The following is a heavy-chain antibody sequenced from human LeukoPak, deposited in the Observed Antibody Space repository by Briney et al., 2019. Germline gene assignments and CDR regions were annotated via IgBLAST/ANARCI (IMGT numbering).Heavy chain of an antibody. CDR2: IYYSGST. Sequence: SQTLSLTCTVSGGSISNYYWNWIRQPPGKGLEWIGYIYYSGSTNYNPSLKSRVTISVDTSKNQFSLKLSSVTAADTAVYYCARQIVVVPAALYWFDPWGQGTLVTVSS. CDR3: ARQIVVVPAALYWFDP. J-gene: IGHJ5*02. CDR1: GGSISNYY. V-gene: IGHV4-59*08. D-gene: IGHD2-15*01.